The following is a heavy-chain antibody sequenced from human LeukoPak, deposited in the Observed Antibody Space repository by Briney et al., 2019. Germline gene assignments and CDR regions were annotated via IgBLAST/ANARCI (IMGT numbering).Heavy chain of an antibody. J-gene: IGHJ5*02. D-gene: IGHD3-3*01. Sequence: PGGSLRLSCAASGFTFSSYWMSWVRQAPGKGLEWVANIKQDGSEKYYVDSVKGRFTISRDNAKNSLYLQMNSLRAEDTAVYYCAGERSITIFGVAFNWFDPWGQGTLVTVSS. CDR2: IKQDGSEK. CDR1: GFTFSSYW. CDR3: AGERSITIFGVAFNWFDP. V-gene: IGHV3-7*01.